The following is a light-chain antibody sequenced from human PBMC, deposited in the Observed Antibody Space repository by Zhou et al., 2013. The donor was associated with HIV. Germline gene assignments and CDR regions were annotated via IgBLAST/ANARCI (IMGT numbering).Light chain of an antibody. J-gene: IGKJ3*01. CDR2: VAS. CDR3: LQHSGYPFT. V-gene: IGKV1-5*01. CDR1: QSISSW. Sequence: DIQMTQSPSTLSASVGDRVTITCRASQSISSWLAWYQQKAGKVPKRLIYVASNLESGVPSRFSGSGSGTEFTLTISGLQPEDVATYYCLQHSGYPFTFGPGTKVDI.